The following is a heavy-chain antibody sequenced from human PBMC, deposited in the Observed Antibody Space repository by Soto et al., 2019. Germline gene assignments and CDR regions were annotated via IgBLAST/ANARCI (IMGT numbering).Heavy chain of an antibody. Sequence: SVKVSCKASGGTFSSYTLSWVRQAPGQGLEWMGRIIPILGIAKYAQKFQGRVTITADKSTSTAYMELGSLRSDDTAVYYCARASTVGVTVDYWGQGTLVTVSS. J-gene: IGHJ4*02. CDR2: IIPILGIA. V-gene: IGHV1-69*02. CDR3: ARASTVGVTVDY. CDR1: GGTFSSYT. D-gene: IGHD1-26*01.